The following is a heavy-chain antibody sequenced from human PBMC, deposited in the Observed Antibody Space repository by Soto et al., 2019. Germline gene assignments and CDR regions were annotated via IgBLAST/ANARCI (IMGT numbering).Heavy chain of an antibody. V-gene: IGHV3-23*01. CDR1: GFMFSGYA. CDR3: VKDLAASGWFDP. J-gene: IGHJ5*02. D-gene: IGHD1-26*01. Sequence: EVQLLESGGGLAQPGESLTLSCAASGFMFSGYAMSWVRQAPGKGLEWVSAVSNSGTSTSYADSAKGRFTISRDNSKNTLYLQMSSLGAEDTALYYCVKDLAASGWFDPWGQGTLVIVSS. CDR2: VSNSGTST.